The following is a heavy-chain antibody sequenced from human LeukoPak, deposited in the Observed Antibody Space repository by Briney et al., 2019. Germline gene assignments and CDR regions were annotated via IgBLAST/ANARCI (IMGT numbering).Heavy chain of an antibody. CDR2: ISGSGGST. CDR3: AKDDHYYDSSGYPQGKFDY. Sequence: PGGSLRLSCAASGFTFSSYAMSWVRQAPGKGLEWVSAISGSGGSTYYADSVKGRVTISRDNSKNTLYLQMNSLRAEDTAVYYCAKDDHYYDSSGYPQGKFDYWGQGTLVTVSS. J-gene: IGHJ4*02. D-gene: IGHD3-22*01. V-gene: IGHV3-23*01. CDR1: GFTFSSYA.